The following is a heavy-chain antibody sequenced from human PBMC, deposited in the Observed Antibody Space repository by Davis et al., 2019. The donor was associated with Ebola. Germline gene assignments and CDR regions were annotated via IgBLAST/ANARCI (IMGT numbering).Heavy chain of an antibody. J-gene: IGHJ4*02. CDR1: GYAFTSYG. Sequence: ASVKVSCKASGYAFTSYGFTWVRQARGQGLEWVGLINPNSGGTKNAQKFQGRVAMTRDTAISTAYMELSSLRSDDTAVYYCARARTRRPFSDLDYWGQGTLVTVSS. V-gene: IGHV1-2*06. D-gene: IGHD1-14*01. CDR2: INPNSGGT. CDR3: ARARTRRPFSDLDY.